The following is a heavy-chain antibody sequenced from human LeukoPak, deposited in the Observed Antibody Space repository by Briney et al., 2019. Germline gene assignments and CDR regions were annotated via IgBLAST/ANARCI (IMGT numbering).Heavy chain of an antibody. V-gene: IGHV4-39*07. Sequence: SETLSLTCTVSGGSISSSSYYWGWIRQPPGKGLEWIGSIYYSGSTYYNPSLKSRVTISVDTSKNQFSLKLSSVTAADTAVYYCASTPPKSPKKTGDPLYYYYMDVWGKGTTVTVSS. CDR1: GGSISSSSYY. CDR2: IYYSGST. D-gene: IGHD7-27*01. J-gene: IGHJ6*03. CDR3: ASTPPKSPKKTGDPLYYYYMDV.